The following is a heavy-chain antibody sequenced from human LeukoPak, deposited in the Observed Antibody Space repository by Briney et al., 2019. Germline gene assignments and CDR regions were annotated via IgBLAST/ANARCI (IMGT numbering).Heavy chain of an antibody. J-gene: IGHJ4*02. V-gene: IGHV3-23*01. D-gene: IGHD5-18*01. CDR2: ISGSGGST. Sequence: QPGGSLRLSCAASGFTFSSYAMSWVRQAPGKGLEWVSGISGSGGSTNYADSVKGRFSISRDNSKNTLYLQMNSLRAEDTAVYYCAKKRGYSYGYADYWGQGTLVTVSS. CDR1: GFTFSSYA. CDR3: AKKRGYSYGYADY.